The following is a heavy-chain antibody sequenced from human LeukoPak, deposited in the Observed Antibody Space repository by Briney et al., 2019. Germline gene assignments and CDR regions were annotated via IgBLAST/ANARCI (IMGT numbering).Heavy chain of an antibody. CDR3: VREGTPGRQFFDL. J-gene: IGHJ2*01. CDR2: IHSDGTT. CDR1: GFTFSSYW. V-gene: IGHV3-53*01. Sequence: GGSLRLSCVASGFTFSSYWMHWVRQDPRKGLEWVSVIHSDGTTYYADSVRGRFTISTDNFKNSLFLQMNSMGADDTAVYYCVREGTPGRQFFDLWGRGTLVTVSS. D-gene: IGHD6-19*01.